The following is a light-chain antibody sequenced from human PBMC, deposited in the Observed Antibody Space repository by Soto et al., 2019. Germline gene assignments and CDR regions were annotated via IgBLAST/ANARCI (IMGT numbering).Light chain of an antibody. CDR1: QSISINH. Sequence: EIVLTQSPGTLSVSPGERATLSCRASQSISINHFDWYQQKPGQAPRLLIYGTSSRATGIPDRYCGSGSGTIITLTISRLNHEDAALYYCQQYVSRMFGPVTKVEIK. CDR3: QQYVSRM. V-gene: IGKV3-20*01. J-gene: IGKJ1*01. CDR2: GTS.